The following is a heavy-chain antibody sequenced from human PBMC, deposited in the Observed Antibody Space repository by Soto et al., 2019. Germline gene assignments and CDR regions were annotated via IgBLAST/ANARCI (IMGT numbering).Heavy chain of an antibody. J-gene: IGHJ6*02. Sequence: QVHLVQSGTEVKKPGSSVKVSCKASGGTFSSSGFSWVRQAPGQGLEWMGMIVPSLDTTNYAQKFQARVTITGDEVTSTAYMELRSLRSEDTAVYYCARWPQPRYTADPYAVDVWGQGTGVIVSS. D-gene: IGHD3-16*02. CDR1: GGTFSSSG. CDR2: IVPSLDTT. CDR3: ARWPQPRYTADPYAVDV. V-gene: IGHV1-69*11.